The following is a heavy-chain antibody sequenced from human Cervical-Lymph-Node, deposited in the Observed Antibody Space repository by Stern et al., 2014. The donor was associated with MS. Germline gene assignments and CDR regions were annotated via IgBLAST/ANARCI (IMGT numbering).Heavy chain of an antibody. CDR1: GGTFSLSS. V-gene: IGHV1-69*01. CDR3: AINQGGVAAY. J-gene: IGHJ4*02. CDR2: ITPMFGTA. D-gene: IGHD6-13*01. Sequence: VQLVQSGAEVKKPGSSVKVSCKASGGTFSLSSISWIRQAPGQGLELMGGITPMFGTANYAQKFQGRVTTTADESTSTAYMEMTGLRSEDTAVYFCAINQGGVAAYWGQGTLVIVSP.